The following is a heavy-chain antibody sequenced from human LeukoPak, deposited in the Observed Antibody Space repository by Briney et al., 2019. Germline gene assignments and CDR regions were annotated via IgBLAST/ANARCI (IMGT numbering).Heavy chain of an antibody. J-gene: IGHJ4*02. CDR3: ARPRSLQPKSPFDC. CDR2: INPNSGGT. CDR1: GYTFTGYY. D-gene: IGHD5-24*01. Sequence: ASVKVSCKASGYTFTGYYMHWVRQAPGQGLEWMGWINPNSGGTNYAQKFQGRVTMTRDTSISTAYMELSRLRSDDTAMYYCARPRSLQPKSPFDCWGQGTLVTVSS. V-gene: IGHV1-2*02.